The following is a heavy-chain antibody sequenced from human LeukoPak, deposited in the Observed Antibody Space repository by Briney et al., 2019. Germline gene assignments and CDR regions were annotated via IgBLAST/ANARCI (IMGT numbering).Heavy chain of an antibody. V-gene: IGHV1-18*01. J-gene: IGHJ5*02. D-gene: IGHD3-9*01. CDR2: ISAYNGNT. CDR3: ARVPPDYDILTGHNWFDP. Sequence: ASVKVSCKASGYTFTSYGISWVRQAPGQGLEWMGWISAYNGNTNYAQKLQGRVTMTTDTSTSTAYMELRSLRSDDTAVYYCARVPPDYDILTGHNWFDPWGQGSLVTVSS. CDR1: GYTFTSYG.